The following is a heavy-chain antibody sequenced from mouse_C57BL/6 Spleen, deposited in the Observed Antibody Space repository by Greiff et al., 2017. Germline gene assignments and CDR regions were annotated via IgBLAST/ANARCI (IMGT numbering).Heavy chain of an antibody. CDR3: AREGSSYAMDY. V-gene: IGHV1-49*01. Sequence: LVESGAELERPGSSVKLSCKASYFAFMASAMHWVKQRPGHGLEWIGSFTMYSDATEYSENFKGKATLTANTSSSTAYMELSSLTSEDSAVYYCAREGSSYAMDYWGQGTSVTVSS. CDR2: FTMYSDAT. D-gene: IGHD1-1*01. CDR1: YFAFMASA. J-gene: IGHJ4*01.